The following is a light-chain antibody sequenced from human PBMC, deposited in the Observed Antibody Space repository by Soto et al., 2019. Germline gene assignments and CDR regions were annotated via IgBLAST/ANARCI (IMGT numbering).Light chain of an antibody. Sequence: EIVMTQAPATLSVSPGERATLSCRASQSVSSNLAWYQQKPGQAPRLLIYGASTRATGIPARFSGSGSGTEFPLTISSLQSEDFAVYYCQQYNNWPPFTFGPGNKVDIK. CDR2: GAS. CDR3: QQYNNWPPFT. CDR1: QSVSSN. V-gene: IGKV3-15*01. J-gene: IGKJ3*01.